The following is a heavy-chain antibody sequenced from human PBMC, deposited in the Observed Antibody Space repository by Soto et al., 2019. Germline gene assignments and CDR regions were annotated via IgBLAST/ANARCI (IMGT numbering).Heavy chain of an antibody. CDR3: ARAAAADYYDSSGYSPFDY. CDR2: IYYSGST. CDR1: GGSISSGGYY. J-gene: IGHJ4*02. V-gene: IGHV4-31*03. D-gene: IGHD3-22*01. Sequence: QVQLQESGPGLVKPSQTLSLTCTVSGGSISSGGYYWSWIRQHPGKGLEWIGYIYYSGSTYYNPPLKSRVTISVDTSKNQFSLKLSSVTAADTAVYYCARAAAADYYDSSGYSPFDYWGQGTLVTVSS.